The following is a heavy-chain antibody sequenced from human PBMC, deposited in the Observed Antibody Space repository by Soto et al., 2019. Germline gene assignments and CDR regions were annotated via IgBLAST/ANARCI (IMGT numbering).Heavy chain of an antibody. J-gene: IGHJ5*02. V-gene: IGHV1-18*01. CDR3: ARVVPGAEAWVCP. CDR2: ISLYSDGT. D-gene: IGHD2-2*01. Sequence: QVQLVQSGGEVKRPGASVKVSCKTSGYTCSNYGITWVRQAPGQPLECLGWISLYSDGTNYAQKFPGRGSMTTDTSTTTAYMELSSLRYDDTAVYYCARVVPGAEAWVCPWGKGTLVTVSS. CDR1: GYTCSNYG.